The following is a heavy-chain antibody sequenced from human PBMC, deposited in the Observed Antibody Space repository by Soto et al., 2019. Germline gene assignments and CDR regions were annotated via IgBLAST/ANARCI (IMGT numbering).Heavy chain of an antibody. CDR3: AIRNGSGSYYVDY. CDR2: IYYSGST. D-gene: IGHD3-10*01. Sequence: QVQLQESGPGLVKPSQTLSLTSTVSGGSISSGGYYWSWIRQHPGKGLEWIGYIYYSGSTYYNPSLKSRVTISVDTSKNQFSLKLSSVTAADTAVYYCAIRNGSGSYYVDYWGQGTLVTVSS. J-gene: IGHJ4*02. CDR1: GGSISSGGYY. V-gene: IGHV4-31*03.